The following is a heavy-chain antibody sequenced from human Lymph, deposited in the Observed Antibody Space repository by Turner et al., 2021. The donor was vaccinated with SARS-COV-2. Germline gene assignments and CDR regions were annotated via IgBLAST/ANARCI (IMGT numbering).Heavy chain of an antibody. J-gene: IGHJ4*02. Sequence: EVQLVESGGGLVQPGGSPRLPCAASGFTFSNYWKSWVRQAPGKGLEWVANIKQDGSEKYYVDSVKGRFTLSRDNAKNSLYLQMNSLRAEDTAVYYCARDSSDPWASGYDYWGQGTLVTVSS. CDR3: ARDSSDPWASGYDY. CDR2: IKQDGSEK. D-gene: IGHD2-15*01. CDR1: GFTFSNYW. V-gene: IGHV3-7*03.